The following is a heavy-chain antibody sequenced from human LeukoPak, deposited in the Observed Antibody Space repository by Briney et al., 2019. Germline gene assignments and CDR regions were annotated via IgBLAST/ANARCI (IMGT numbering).Heavy chain of an antibody. CDR2: ISYSGTT. CDR1: GGSVTTTSYH. CDR3: ARHYSPIWGMYYGLDV. D-gene: IGHD3-16*01. Sequence: SETLSLTCSVSGGSVTTTSYHWGWIRQPPGKGLEWIASISYSGTTYKSSSLKSRITISVDTSKNEVSLKLSSVTVAETAVYYCARHYSPIWGMYYGLDVWGQGTTVTVFS. V-gene: IGHV4-39*01. J-gene: IGHJ6*02.